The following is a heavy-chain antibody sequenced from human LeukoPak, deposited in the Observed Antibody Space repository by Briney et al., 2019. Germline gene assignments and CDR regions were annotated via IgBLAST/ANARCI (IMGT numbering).Heavy chain of an antibody. CDR3: ARVGLLWFGELLFYFDY. CDR1: GSTFTGYF. D-gene: IGHD3-10*01. Sequence: ASVKVSCKASGSTFTGYFMHWVRQAPGQGLEWMGWINPNSGGTNYAQKFQGRVSMTRDTSISTAYMVLSRLRSDDTAVYYCARVGLLWFGELLFYFDYWGQGTLVTVSS. V-gene: IGHV1-2*02. J-gene: IGHJ4*02. CDR2: INPNSGGT.